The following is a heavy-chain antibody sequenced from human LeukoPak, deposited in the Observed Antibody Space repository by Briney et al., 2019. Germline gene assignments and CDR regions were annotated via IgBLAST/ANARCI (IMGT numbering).Heavy chain of an antibody. CDR2: INHSGST. Sequence: SETLSLTCAVYGGSFSGYYWSWIRQPPGKGLEWIGEINHSGSTNYNPSLKSRVTISVDTSKNQFSLKLSSVTAADTAVYYCAREYGDPNYFDYWGRGTLATVSS. D-gene: IGHD4-17*01. V-gene: IGHV4-34*01. CDR1: GGSFSGYY. CDR3: AREYGDPNYFDY. J-gene: IGHJ4*02.